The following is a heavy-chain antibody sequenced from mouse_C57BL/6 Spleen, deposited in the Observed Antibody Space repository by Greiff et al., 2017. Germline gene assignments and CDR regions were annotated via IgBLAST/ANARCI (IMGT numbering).Heavy chain of an antibody. Sequence: QVQLQQPGAELVKPGASVKLSCKASGYTFTSYWMQWVKQRPGQGLEWIGEIDPSDSYTNYNQKFKGKATLTVDTSSSTAYMQLSSLTSEDSAVYYCARTRQRGFAYWGQGTLVTVSA. V-gene: IGHV1-50*01. CDR2: IDPSDSYT. D-gene: IGHD3-2*01. J-gene: IGHJ3*01. CDR1: GYTFTSYW. CDR3: ARTRQRGFAY.